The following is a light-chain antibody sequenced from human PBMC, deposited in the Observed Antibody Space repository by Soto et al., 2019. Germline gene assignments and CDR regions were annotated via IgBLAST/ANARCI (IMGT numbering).Light chain of an antibody. V-gene: IGLV2-11*01. CDR2: DVS. CDR1: GGDVGGYNF. Sequence: SVLTRPRSWSGSPGQSVTISCTGTGGDVGGYNFVSWYQLHPGKAPKLMIFDVSKRPSGVPDRFSGSRSGNTASLTISGLQADDEADYYCAAVAGSDTSPAFGPGPKVTVL. CDR3: AAVAGSDTSPA. J-gene: IGLJ1*01.